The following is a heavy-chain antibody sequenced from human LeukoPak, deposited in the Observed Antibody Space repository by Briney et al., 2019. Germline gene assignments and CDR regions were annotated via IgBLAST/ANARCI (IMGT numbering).Heavy chain of an antibody. CDR1: GFTLSNAW. J-gene: IGHJ4*02. D-gene: IGHD1-26*01. CDR3: TTVQSGSAEY. CDR2: IKSKTDGGTT. Sequence: PGGSLRLSCAASGFTLSNAWMSWVRRAPRKGLEWVGRIKSKTDGGTTDYAAPVKGRFTISRDDSENTLYLQMNSLKTEDTAVYYCTTVQSGSAEYWGQGTLVTVSS. V-gene: IGHV3-15*01.